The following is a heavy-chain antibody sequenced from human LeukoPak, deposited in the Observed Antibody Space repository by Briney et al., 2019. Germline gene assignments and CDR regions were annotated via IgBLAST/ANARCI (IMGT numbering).Heavy chain of an antibody. CDR3: ARDTAMVN. D-gene: IGHD5-18*01. J-gene: IGHJ4*02. CDR1: GGTFSSYA. V-gene: IGHV1-69*13. Sequence: SVKVSCKASGGTFSSYAISWVRQAPGQGLEWMGGIIPIFGTANYAQKFQGRVTITADESTSTAYMELRSLRSDDTAVYYCARDTAMVNWGQGTLVTVSS. CDR2: IIPIFGTA.